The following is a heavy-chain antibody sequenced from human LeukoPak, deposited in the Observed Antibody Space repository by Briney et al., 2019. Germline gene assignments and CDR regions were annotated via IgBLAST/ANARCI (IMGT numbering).Heavy chain of an antibody. Sequence: SETLSLTCTVSGGSISSYYWSWIRQPPGKGLEWIGYIYYSGSTNYNPSLKSRVTISVDTSKNHFSLKLSSVTAADTAVYYCARSTGTTYPFDYWGQGTLVTVSS. J-gene: IGHJ4*02. D-gene: IGHD1-7*01. CDR3: ARSTGTTYPFDY. CDR2: IYYSGST. CDR1: GGSISSYY. V-gene: IGHV4-59*01.